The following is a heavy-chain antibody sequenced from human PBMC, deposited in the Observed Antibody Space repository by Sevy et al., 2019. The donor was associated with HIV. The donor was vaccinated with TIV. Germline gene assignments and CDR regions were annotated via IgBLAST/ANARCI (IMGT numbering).Heavy chain of an antibody. J-gene: IGHJ4*02. CDR3: ATTKDYYDSSGYPFDY. Sequence: ASVKVSCKLSGYTLTDFSMHWVRQAPGKGLEWVATFDPEDGRTIYAQKFQGRVTMTEDTSTDTAYIELNSLRSDDTAVYYCATTKDYYDSSGYPFDYWGQGTQVTVSS. V-gene: IGHV1-24*01. CDR2: FDPEDGRT. D-gene: IGHD3-22*01. CDR1: GYTLTDFS.